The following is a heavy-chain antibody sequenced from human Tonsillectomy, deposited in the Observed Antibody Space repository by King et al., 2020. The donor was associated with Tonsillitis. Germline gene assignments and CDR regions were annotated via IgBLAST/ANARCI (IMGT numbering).Heavy chain of an antibody. CDR2: VFESGSA. D-gene: IGHD2-21*01. Sequence: QLQESGPGLVKPSETLSLTCTVSGGSIGRSSYYWGWIRQPPGKGLEWIGSVFESGSAYYNPSLSSRVTISLETSKNHVSLRLSSVTAADTAVYYCASRTSATLAVRDYAFDVWGQGALITVSS. CDR3: ASRTSATLAVRDYAFDV. CDR1: GGSIGRSSYY. J-gene: IGHJ3*01. V-gene: IGHV4-39*01.